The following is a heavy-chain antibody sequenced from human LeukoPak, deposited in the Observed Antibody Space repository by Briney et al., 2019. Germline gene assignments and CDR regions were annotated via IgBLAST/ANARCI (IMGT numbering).Heavy chain of an antibody. CDR2: IYYSGST. D-gene: IGHD6-13*01. V-gene: IGHV4-59*01. Sequence: SETLSLTRSLSAGSISTYYWSWIRQPPGKGLEWIGYIYYSGSTYYNPSLKSRVTISVDTSKNQFSLKVTSVTAAATAVYYCARWIAATSHFDPWGRGALVTVSS. CDR1: AGSISTYY. J-gene: IGHJ5*02. CDR3: ARWIAATSHFDP.